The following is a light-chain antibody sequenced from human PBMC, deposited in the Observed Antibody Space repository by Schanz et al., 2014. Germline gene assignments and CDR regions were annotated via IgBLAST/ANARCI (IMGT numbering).Light chain of an antibody. CDR1: SSGVGDLNY. CDR3: SSYTSSSTLDRV. V-gene: IGLV2-14*01. CDR2: DVT. Sequence: QSALTQPRSVSGSPGQSVSISCTGTSSGVGDLNYVSWYQQHPGKAPKLMIYDVTNRPSGVSNRFSGSKSGNTASLTISGLQAEDEADYYCSSYTSSSTLDRVFGGGTKVTVL. J-gene: IGLJ2*01.